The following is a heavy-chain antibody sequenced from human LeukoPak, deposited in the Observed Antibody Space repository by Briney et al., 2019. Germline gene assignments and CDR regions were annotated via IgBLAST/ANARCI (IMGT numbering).Heavy chain of an antibody. CDR2: IYHSGST. J-gene: IGHJ5*02. D-gene: IGHD5-18*01. CDR3: AREAPNGFVYSYGPGSWFDP. CDR1: GGSISIIDYY. Sequence: PSQTLSLTCTVSGGSISIIDYYWTWIRQPPGKGLEWIGSIYHSGSTYYNPSLKSRVTISVDTSKNQFSLKLSSVTAADTAVYYCAREAPNGFVYSYGPGSWFDPWGQGTLVTVSS. V-gene: IGHV4-39*07.